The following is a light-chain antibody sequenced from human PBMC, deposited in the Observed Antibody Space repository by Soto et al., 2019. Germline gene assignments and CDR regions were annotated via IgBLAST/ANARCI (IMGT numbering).Light chain of an antibody. CDR1: QSVSSSH. CDR3: QQYGRT. V-gene: IGKV3-20*01. J-gene: IGKJ1*01. Sequence: EIVLTQSPGTLSLSPGERATLSCRASQSVSSSHLAWYQQKPGQAPRLLLYGASSRATGIPDRFSGSGSGTDFTLTISRLEPEDFAGYYFQQYGRTFGQGAKVEIK. CDR2: GAS.